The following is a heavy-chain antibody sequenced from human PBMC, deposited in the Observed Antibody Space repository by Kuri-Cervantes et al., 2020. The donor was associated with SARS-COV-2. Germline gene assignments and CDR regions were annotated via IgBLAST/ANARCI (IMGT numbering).Heavy chain of an antibody. V-gene: IGHV7-4-1*02. CDR3: ARVFAVAGQDFDY. CDR2: INTNTGNP. CDR1: GYTFTSYD. Sequence: ASVKVSCKASGYTFTSYDVNWVRQATGQGLEWMGWINTNTGNPTYAQGFTGRFVFSLDTSVSTAYLQISSLKAEDTAVYYCARVFAVAGQDFDYWGQGTLVTVSS. D-gene: IGHD6-19*01. J-gene: IGHJ4*02.